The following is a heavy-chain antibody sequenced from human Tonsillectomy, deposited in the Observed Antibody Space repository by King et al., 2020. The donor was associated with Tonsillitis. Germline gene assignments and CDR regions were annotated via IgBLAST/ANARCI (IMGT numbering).Heavy chain of an antibody. Sequence: QLQESGPGLVKPSETLSLTCTVSGGSISSYYWSWIRQPPGKGLEWIGYIYYSGSTNYNPSLKSRVTISVDTSKNQFSLKLSSVTAADPAVYYCASSDTARDAFDIWGQGTMVTVSS. CDR2: IYYSGST. CDR3: ASSDTARDAFDI. CDR1: GGSISSYY. V-gene: IGHV4-59*01. D-gene: IGHD5-18*01. J-gene: IGHJ3*02.